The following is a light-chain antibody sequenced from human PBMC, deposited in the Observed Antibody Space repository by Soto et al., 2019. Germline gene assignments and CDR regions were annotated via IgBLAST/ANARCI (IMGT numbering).Light chain of an antibody. CDR2: KVF. V-gene: IGKV2-30*01. CDR1: QSLVYSNGNTY. CDR3: MQCTHWPRT. J-gene: IGKJ1*01. Sequence: DVVVTQSPLSLPVTLGQPASISCRSSQSLVYSNGNTYLAWFQQRTGQSPRRLIYKVFIRDSGVPDRFSGSGSGTEFTLTISSVEAEDVEVYYCMQCTHWPRTFGQGTKVEIK.